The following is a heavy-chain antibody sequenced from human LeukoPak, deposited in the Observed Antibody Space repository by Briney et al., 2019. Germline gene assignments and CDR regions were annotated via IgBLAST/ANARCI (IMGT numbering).Heavy chain of an antibody. J-gene: IGHJ3*02. Sequence: PGGTLRLSCAASGFTFSSYGMSWVRQAPGKGLEWVSAISGSGGSTYYADSVKGRFTISRDNSKNTLYLQMNSLRAEDTAVYYCAKGAGRHIVVVTATKIMGVDAFDIWGQGTMVTVSS. CDR1: GFTFSSYG. D-gene: IGHD2-21*02. V-gene: IGHV3-23*01. CDR3: AKGAGRHIVVVTATKIMGVDAFDI. CDR2: ISGSGGST.